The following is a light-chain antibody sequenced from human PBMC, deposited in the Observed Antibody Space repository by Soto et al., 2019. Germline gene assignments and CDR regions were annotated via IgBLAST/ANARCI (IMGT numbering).Light chain of an antibody. CDR3: QQYYNIPYT. CDR2: WAS. V-gene: IGKV4-1*01. CDR1: QSIFYSSNNKNY. J-gene: IGKJ2*01. Sequence: DIVMTQSPDSLAVSLGERATINCKSSQSIFYSSNNKNYLAWYQQRPGQPPKLLIYWASTRESGVPDRFSGSGSGADFTLTISSLRAEDVAVYYCQQYYNIPYTFGPGTKLEI.